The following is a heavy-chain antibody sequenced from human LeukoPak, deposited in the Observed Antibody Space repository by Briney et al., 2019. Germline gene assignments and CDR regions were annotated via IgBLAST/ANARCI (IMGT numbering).Heavy chain of an antibody. CDR3: ARDLMAAAVPDAFDI. J-gene: IGHJ3*02. D-gene: IGHD6-13*01. Sequence: QNLQGRVTMTTDTSTSTAYMELRSLRSDDTAVYYCARDLMAAAVPDAFDIWGQGTMVTVSS. V-gene: IGHV1-18*01.